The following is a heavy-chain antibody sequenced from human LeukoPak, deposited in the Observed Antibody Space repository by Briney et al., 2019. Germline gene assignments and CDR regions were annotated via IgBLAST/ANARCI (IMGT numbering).Heavy chain of an antibody. D-gene: IGHD3-22*01. CDR2: INRDGSDT. CDR3: ARRYYYDTSGYYGFFN. Sequence: GGSLRLSCAASGFTFSSYWVHWVRQAPGEGLVWVSRINRDGSDTNYADSVKGRFTISRDNAKNTLYLQMNSLRAEDTAVYYCARRYYYDTSGYYGFFNWGQGTLVTVSS. CDR1: GFTFSSYW. J-gene: IGHJ4*02. V-gene: IGHV3-74*01.